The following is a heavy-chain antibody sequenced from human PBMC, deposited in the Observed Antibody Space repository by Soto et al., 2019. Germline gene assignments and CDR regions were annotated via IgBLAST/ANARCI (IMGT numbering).Heavy chain of an antibody. V-gene: IGHV1-18*01. CDR1: GYTFTSYG. Sequence: QVQLVQSGAEVKKPGASVKVSCKASGYTFTSYGISWLRQAPGQGLEWMGWISAYNGNTNYAQKLQGRVTMTTDTSTSTAYMELRSLRSDDTAVYYCARDAEGDSPWWYFDLWGRGTLVTVSS. CDR3: ARDAEGDSPWWYFDL. CDR2: ISAYNGNT. J-gene: IGHJ2*01. D-gene: IGHD2-21*02.